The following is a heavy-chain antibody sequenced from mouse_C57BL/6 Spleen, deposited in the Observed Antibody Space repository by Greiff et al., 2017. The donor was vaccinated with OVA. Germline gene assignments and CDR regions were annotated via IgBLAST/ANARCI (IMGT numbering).Heavy chain of an antibody. CDR1: GYTFTDYY. D-gene: IGHD1-1*01. CDR3: ASYYYGSGFAY. V-gene: IGHV1-26*01. J-gene: IGHJ3*01. CDR2: INPNNGGT. Sequence: VQLQQSGPELVKPGASVKISCKASGYTFTDYYMNWVKQSHGQSLEWIGDINPNNGGTSYNQKFKGKATLTVDKSSSTAYMELRSLTSEDSAVYYCASYYYGSGFAYWGQGTLVTVSA.